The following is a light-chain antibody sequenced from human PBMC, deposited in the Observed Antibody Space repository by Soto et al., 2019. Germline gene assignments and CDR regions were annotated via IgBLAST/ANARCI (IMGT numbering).Light chain of an antibody. CDR1: QTVASN. Sequence: EIAMTQSPATLSVSPGERATLSCRASQTVASNLAWYQQKPGQAPRLLIHGSSTRATGVPARFSGSGSGTEFTLTISSLQSEDFAVYYCQQYHNWPPQYTFGQGTKLQI. CDR2: GSS. J-gene: IGKJ2*01. CDR3: QQYHNWPPQYT. V-gene: IGKV3-15*01.